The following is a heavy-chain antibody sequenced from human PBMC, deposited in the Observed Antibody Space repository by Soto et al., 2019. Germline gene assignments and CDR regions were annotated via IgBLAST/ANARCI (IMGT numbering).Heavy chain of an antibody. CDR3: AKDRQRGGEIVVPSANDY. J-gene: IGHJ4*02. CDR2: ISGSGSST. Sequence: GGSLRLSCAASGFSFSSFAMSWVRQAPGKGLEWVSVISGSGSSTYYADSVKGRFTISRDNSRNTLYLQMNSLRAEDTAVYYWAKDRQRGGEIVVPSANDYWGQGTLVTVSS. V-gene: IGHV3-23*01. CDR1: GFSFSSFA. D-gene: IGHD2-2*01.